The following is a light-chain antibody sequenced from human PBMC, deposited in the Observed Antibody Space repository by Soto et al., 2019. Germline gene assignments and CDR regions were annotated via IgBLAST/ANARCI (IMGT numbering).Light chain of an antibody. V-gene: IGLV2-14*01. CDR3: LRYTSSYTVV. J-gene: IGLJ2*01. CDR1: SSDVGTQNY. CDR2: EDS. Sequence: QSALTQPASVSGSPGQSITISCTGSSSDVGTQNYVSWYQQHPDKAPKLMIYEDSDRPSGVSNRFSGSKSGNTASLTISGVQAEDEADYYCLRYTSSYTVVFGGGTQLTVL.